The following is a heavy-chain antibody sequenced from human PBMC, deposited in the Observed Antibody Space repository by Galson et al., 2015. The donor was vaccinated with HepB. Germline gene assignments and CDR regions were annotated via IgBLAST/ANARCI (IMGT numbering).Heavy chain of an antibody. CDR1: GFTFSSYS. CDR3: ARSYGSGTIIPPFDY. D-gene: IGHD3-10*01. J-gene: IGHJ4*02. Sequence: SLRLSCAASGFTFSSYSMNWIRQAPGKGLEWVSSISSSSSYIYYADSVKGRFTISRDNAKNSLYLQMNSLRAEDTAVYYCARSYGSGTIIPPFDYWGQGTLVTVSS. CDR2: ISSSSSYI. V-gene: IGHV3-21*01.